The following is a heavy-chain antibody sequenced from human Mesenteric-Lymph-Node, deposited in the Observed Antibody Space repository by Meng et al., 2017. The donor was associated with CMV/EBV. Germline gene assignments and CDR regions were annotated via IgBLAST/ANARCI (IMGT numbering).Heavy chain of an antibody. V-gene: IGHV3-21*01. CDR2: ISSSSSYI. Sequence: GESLKISCAASGFTFSTYWMHWVRQVPGKGLEWVSTISSSSSYIYYAESVKGRFTISRDNAKNSLYLHMNSLRADDTAVYYCVSHYDFWSGSDFWGQGALVTVSS. CDR1: GFTFSTYW. J-gene: IGHJ4*02. D-gene: IGHD3-3*01. CDR3: VSHYDFWSGSDF.